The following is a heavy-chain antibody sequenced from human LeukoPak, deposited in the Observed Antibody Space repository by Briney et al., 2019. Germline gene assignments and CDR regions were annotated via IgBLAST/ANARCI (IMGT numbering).Heavy chain of an antibody. D-gene: IGHD6-13*01. CDR2: ISYDGNHK. V-gene: IGHV3-30*18. J-gene: IGHJ3*02. CDR1: VFTFSDYG. CDR3: TKEDAYRSSWYACDI. Sequence: GGSLRLSCAACVFTFSDYGMHWVRQAPGKGLEWVAVISYDGNHKYYTDSVKGRFTISRDNSKNTLYLQMSRLRAEDTAVYACTKEDAYRSSWYACDIWGQGTMVTVSS.